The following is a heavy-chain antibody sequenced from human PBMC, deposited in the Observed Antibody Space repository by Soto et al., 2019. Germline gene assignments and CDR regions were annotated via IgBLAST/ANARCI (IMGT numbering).Heavy chain of an antibody. CDR2: IYYIGNT. V-gene: IGHV4-59*08. CDR3: TRYVANGFTFDL. D-gene: IGHD2-21*01. J-gene: IGHJ2*01. CDR1: GGSISGYY. Sequence: QVQLQESGPGLVKPSETLSLTCTVSGGSISGYYWSWVRQSPGTGLEWIGYIYYIGNTKYNPSLKSRVAISVDTSKNQFSLKVNSVTAADTAVYYCTRYVANGFTFDLWGRGALVTVSS.